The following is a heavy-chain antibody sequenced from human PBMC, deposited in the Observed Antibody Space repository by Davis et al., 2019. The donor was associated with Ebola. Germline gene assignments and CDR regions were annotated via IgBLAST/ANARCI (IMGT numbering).Heavy chain of an antibody. Sequence: GESLKISCAASGFTFSSYWMSWVRQAPGKGLEWVANIKQDGSEKYYVDSVKGRFTISRDNSKNSLYLQMNSLRTEDTALYYCAKDMASGDFDWLLYYGMDVWGQGTTVTVSS. D-gene: IGHD3-9*01. CDR2: IKQDGSEK. J-gene: IGHJ6*02. CDR1: GFTFSSYW. CDR3: AKDMASGDFDWLLYYGMDV. V-gene: IGHV3-7*03.